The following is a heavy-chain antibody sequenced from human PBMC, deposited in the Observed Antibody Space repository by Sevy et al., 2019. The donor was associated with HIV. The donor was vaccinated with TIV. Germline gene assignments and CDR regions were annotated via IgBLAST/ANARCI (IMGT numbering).Heavy chain of an antibody. CDR3: TRWKGLQSIFDY. CDR2: LKSKADGGTV. V-gene: IGHV3-49*04. Sequence: GGSLRLSCTTSGFTFGDYAMNWVRQAPGKGLEWVAFLKSKADGGTVDHAASDKGRFTISRDDSKSIAYLQMNDLTTEETGVYYCTRWKGLQSIFDYWGQGALVTVSS. J-gene: IGHJ4*02. D-gene: IGHD1-1*01. CDR1: GFTFGDYA.